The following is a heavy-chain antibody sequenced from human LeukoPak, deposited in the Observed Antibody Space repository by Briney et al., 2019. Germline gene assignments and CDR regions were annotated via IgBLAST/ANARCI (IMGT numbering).Heavy chain of an antibody. V-gene: IGHV3-21*01. Sequence: GGSLRLSCAASGFTFSSYSMNWVRQAPGKGLEWVSSISSSSSYIYYADSVKGRFTISRDNAKNSLYLQMNSLRAEDTAVYYCARPGYDFWSGYSGYMDVWGKGTTVTVSS. CDR3: ARPGYDFWSGYSGYMDV. D-gene: IGHD3-3*01. J-gene: IGHJ6*03. CDR2: ISSSSSYI. CDR1: GFTFSSYS.